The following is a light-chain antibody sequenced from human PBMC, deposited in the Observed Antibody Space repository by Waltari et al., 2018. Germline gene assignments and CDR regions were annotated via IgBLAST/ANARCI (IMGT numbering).Light chain of an antibody. CDR3: QQYATSPEA. V-gene: IGKV3-20*01. Sequence: ENVLTQSTGTLSLSPGERATLSCRASQSVNNNYLAWYQQKPGQAPRLLIYGASTRATGIPDRFRGSGSGTDFTLTISRLEPEDFAAYYCQQYATSPEAFGGGTKVDIK. CDR2: GAS. CDR1: QSVNNNY. J-gene: IGKJ4*01.